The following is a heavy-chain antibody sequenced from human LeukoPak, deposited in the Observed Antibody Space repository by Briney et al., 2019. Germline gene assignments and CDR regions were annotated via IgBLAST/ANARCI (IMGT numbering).Heavy chain of an antibody. V-gene: IGHV3-30*02. CDR2: IRYDGSNK. J-gene: IGHJ3*02. CDR3: AKPPPQLGITYCYDSSANDAFDI. D-gene: IGHD3-22*01. CDR1: GFTFSSYG. Sequence: GGSLRLSCAASGFTFSSYGMHWVRQAPRKGLEWAAFIRYDGSNKYYADSVKGRFTISRDNSKNTLYLQMNSLGAEDTAVYYCAKPPPQLGITYCYDSSANDAFDIWGQGTMVTVSS.